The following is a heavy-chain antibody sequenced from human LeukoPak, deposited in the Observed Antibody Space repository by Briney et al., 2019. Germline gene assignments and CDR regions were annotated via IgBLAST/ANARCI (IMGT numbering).Heavy chain of an antibody. J-gene: IGHJ5*02. V-gene: IGHV1-2*06. CDR1: GYTLTGYY. Sequence: GTVNVSRTASGYTLTGYYMHSVRESPGQGLEWMGRMNANIVVTNYAKTFQGRVTMTRDTSISTAYMVLRRQSSDDTAVYDCAREAISGSGSYSARLCKFDPWGQGTLVTVSS. CDR3: AREAISGSGSYSARLCKFDP. D-gene: IGHD3-10*01. CDR2: MNANIVVT.